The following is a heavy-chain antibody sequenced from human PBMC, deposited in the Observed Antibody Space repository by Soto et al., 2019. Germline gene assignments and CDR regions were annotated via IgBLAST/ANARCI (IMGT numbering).Heavy chain of an antibody. D-gene: IGHD6-19*01. CDR3: AKPGIAVAGTLYYYYYMDV. CDR2: ISGSGGST. Sequence: PGGSLRLSCAASGFTFSSYAMSWVRQAPGKGLEWVSAISGSGGSTYYADSVKGRFTISRDNSKNTLYLQMNSLRAEDTAVYYCAKPGIAVAGTLYYYYYMDVWGKGTTVTVS. V-gene: IGHV3-23*01. J-gene: IGHJ6*03. CDR1: GFTFSSYA.